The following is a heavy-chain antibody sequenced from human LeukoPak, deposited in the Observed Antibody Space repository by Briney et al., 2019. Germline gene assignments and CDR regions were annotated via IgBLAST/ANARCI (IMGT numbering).Heavy chain of an antibody. CDR2: IYYTGDT. J-gene: IGHJ4*02. CDR1: GGSVSSPIFY. V-gene: IGHV4-31*03. CDR3: GKGGGNSNS. Sequence: SETLSLTCSVSGGSVSSPIFYWNWIRQHPGKGLEWIGYIYYTGDTFYNPSLKSRVTMSLDTSDNQFSLNMSSVTAADTAMYYCGKGGGNSNSWGQGTLVTVSS. D-gene: IGHD4-23*01.